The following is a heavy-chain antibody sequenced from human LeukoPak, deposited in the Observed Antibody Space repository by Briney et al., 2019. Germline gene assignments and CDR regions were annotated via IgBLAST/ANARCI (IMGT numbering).Heavy chain of an antibody. CDR2: VNDRGTGT. CDR1: GFTFSKYA. J-gene: IGHJ4*02. D-gene: IGHD5-18*01. CDR3: AKDGGMGYSYGYWGPKGSVVLLDY. V-gene: IGHV3-23*01. Sequence: GGSLRLSCAASGFTFSKYAMSWVRQAPGKGLEWVSTVNDRGTGTYYADSVKGRFTISRDNSKNALYLQMNSLRAEDTAVYYCAKDGGMGYSYGYWGPKGSVVLLDYWGQGTLVTVSS.